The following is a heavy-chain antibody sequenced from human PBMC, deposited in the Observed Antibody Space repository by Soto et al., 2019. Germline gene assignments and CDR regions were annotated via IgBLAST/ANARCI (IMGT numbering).Heavy chain of an antibody. D-gene: IGHD5-12*01. V-gene: IGHV3-53*04. CDR2: MYSSGVT. CDR1: GFTVSSNY. J-gene: IGHJ4*02. Sequence: EVQLVESGGGLVQPGGSLRLSCAASGFTVSSNYMSWVRQAPGKGLEWVSLMYSSGVTYYADSVRGRFTFTRHNSKNTLYLQLKTLRPEDTALYYCARGGYSGYPWLVDFWGQGTLVTVSS. CDR3: ARGGYSGYPWLVDF.